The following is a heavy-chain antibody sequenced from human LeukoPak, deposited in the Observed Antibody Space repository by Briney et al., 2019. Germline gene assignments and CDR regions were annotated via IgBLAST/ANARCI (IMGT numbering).Heavy chain of an antibody. V-gene: IGHV3-74*01. CDR1: GFTFSSHW. Sequence: GGSLRLSCAASGFTFSSHWMHWVRQVPGKGLVWVSRITTDVTNTAYADSVRGRFTISRDNAKNTLYLQMSSLRAEDTAAYYCARDRGAGTPFDPWGQGTLVTVSS. CDR3: ARDRGAGTPFDP. D-gene: IGHD1-1*01. CDR2: ITTDVTNT. J-gene: IGHJ5*02.